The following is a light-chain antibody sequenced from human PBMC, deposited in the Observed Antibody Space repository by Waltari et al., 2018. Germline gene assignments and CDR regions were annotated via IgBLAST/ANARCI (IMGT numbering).Light chain of an antibody. Sequence: RVMTQSPATLSVSPWESAILSCRASQTVSRNLAWYQKKPGQAPRLLIFGASTRVTGTPARFSGRGSGTEFTLTISSLQSEDLAVYYCQQDDDLPPRFTFGPGTKVDFK. CDR2: GAS. J-gene: IGKJ3*01. CDR3: QQDDDLPPRFT. V-gene: IGKV3-15*01. CDR1: QTVSRN.